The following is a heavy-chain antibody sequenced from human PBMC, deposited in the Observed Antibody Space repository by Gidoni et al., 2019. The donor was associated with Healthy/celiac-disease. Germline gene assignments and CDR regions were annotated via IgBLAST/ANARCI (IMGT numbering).Heavy chain of an antibody. Sequence: QVQLQESGPGLVKPSQPLSLTCTVSGGSISSGSYYWSWLRQPAGKGLGWIGRSYTGGSTNYNPSLKSRVTISVDTSKNQFSLKLSSVTAADTAVYYCAREPPKSSGYYLDYWGQGTLVTVSS. CDR2: SYTGGST. V-gene: IGHV4-61*02. CDR1: GGSISSGSYY. CDR3: AREPPKSSGYYLDY. D-gene: IGHD3-22*01. J-gene: IGHJ4*02.